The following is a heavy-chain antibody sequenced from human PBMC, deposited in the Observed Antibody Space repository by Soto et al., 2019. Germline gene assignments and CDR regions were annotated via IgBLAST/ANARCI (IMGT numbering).Heavy chain of an antibody. CDR1: GGSFSGYY. Sequence: QVQLQQWGAGLLKPSETLSLTCAVYGGSFSGYYWSWIRQPPGKGLEWIGEINHSGSTNYNPSLKSRVTISVDTSKNQFSLNLSSVTAADTAVYYCARYGYRGGGGAARWGQGTLVTVSS. D-gene: IGHD5-12*01. V-gene: IGHV4-34*01. CDR3: ARYGYRGGGGAAR. CDR2: INHSGST. J-gene: IGHJ4*02.